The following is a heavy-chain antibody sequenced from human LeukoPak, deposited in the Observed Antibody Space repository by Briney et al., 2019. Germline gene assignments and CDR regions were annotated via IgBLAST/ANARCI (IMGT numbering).Heavy chain of an antibody. CDR2: IRYDGSNK. D-gene: IGHD3-3*01. V-gene: IGHV3-30*02. J-gene: IGHJ4*02. CDR3: ARGETLLEWLLAPCAN. CDR1: GFTFSSYG. Sequence: GGSLRLSCAASGFTFSSYGMHWVRQAPGKGLEWAAFIRYDGSNKYYADSVKGRFTISRDNSKNTLYLQMNSLRAEDTAVYYCARGETLLEWLLAPCANWGQGTLVTVSS.